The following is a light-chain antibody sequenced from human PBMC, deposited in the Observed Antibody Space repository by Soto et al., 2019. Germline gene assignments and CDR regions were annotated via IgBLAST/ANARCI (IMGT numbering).Light chain of an antibody. V-gene: IGLV2-14*01. CDR3: SSFTSTTAVV. J-gene: IGLJ2*01. Sequence: QSVLTQPASVSGSPGQSISISCNGTSSDVGGFDYVSWYQVLPGKAPKLMISEVNNRPSGVSYRFSGSKSGNTASLTISGLQAEDEADYYCSSFTSTTAVVFGGGTKLTVL. CDR1: SSDVGGFDY. CDR2: EVN.